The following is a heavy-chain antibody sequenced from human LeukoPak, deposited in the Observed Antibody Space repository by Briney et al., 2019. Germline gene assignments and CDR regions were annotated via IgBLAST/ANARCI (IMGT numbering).Heavy chain of an antibody. CDR2: ISSTSYSI. J-gene: IGHJ4*02. CDR3: AASLGPRDY. D-gene: IGHD7-27*01. CDR1: GFTFSSYE. V-gene: IGHV3-48*03. Sequence: AGSLRLSCAASGFTFSSYETNWVRQAPGKGLEWISYISSTSYSIYYADSVKGRFTISRDNAKNALYLQMDSLRVEDTALYYCAASLGPRDYWGQGILVTVS.